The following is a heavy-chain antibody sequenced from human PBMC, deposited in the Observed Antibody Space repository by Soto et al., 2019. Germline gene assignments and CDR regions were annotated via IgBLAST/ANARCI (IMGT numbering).Heavy chain of an antibody. CDR1: GFTVSSNF. V-gene: IGHV3-53*05. Sequence: GGSLRLSCAASGFTVSSNFMSWVRRGPGKGLEWVSTIYRGESTYYTDSVKGRFTISRDNSKNTLYLQMNSLRSEDTAVYYCATVTTYYYGMDVWGQGTTVTVSS. CDR3: ATVTTYYYGMDV. D-gene: IGHD4-17*01. CDR2: IYRGEST. J-gene: IGHJ6*02.